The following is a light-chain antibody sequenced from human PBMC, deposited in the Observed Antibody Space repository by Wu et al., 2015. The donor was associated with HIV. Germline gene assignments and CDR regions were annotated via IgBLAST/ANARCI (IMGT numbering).Light chain of an antibody. CDR2: GAS. CDR3: QQYSSSPRT. CDR1: QSVSSSF. V-gene: IGKV3-20*01. J-gene: IGKJ1*01. Sequence: EVMLTQSPGTLSLSPGETATLSCRASQSVSSSFLAWYQQKPGQAPRLLIYGASSRATGIPDRFSGSGSGTDFTLSISSLEPEDFAVYYCQQYSSSPRTFGQGTKVEIK.